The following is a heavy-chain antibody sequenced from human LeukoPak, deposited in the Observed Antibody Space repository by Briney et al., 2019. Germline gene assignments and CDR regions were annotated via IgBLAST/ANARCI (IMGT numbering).Heavy chain of an antibody. Sequence: SETLSLTCAVYGGSFSGYYWSWIRQPPGKGLEWIGEINHSGSTNYNPSLKSRVTISVDTTKNQFSLKLSPMTAADTAVYYCARDSSGYYIEYYFDYWGQGTLFTVSP. CDR1: GGSFSGYY. J-gene: IGHJ4*02. D-gene: IGHD3-22*01. CDR3: ARDSSGYYIEYYFDY. V-gene: IGHV4-34*01. CDR2: INHSGST.